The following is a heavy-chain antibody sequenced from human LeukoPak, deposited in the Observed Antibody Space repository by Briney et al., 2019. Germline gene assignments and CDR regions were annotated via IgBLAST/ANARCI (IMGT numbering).Heavy chain of an antibody. CDR1: GFTFSTNA. Sequence: GGSLRLSCAASGFTFSTNAMSWVRQAPGKGLVWVSRSNTDGSITSYADSVKGRFTISRDNAKETLYLQMNSLRVEDTAVYYCVRGSPRSGSYYPFTYWGQGTLVTVSS. CDR3: VRGSPRSGSYYPFTY. CDR2: SNTDGSIT. J-gene: IGHJ1*01. D-gene: IGHD1-26*01. V-gene: IGHV3-74*01.